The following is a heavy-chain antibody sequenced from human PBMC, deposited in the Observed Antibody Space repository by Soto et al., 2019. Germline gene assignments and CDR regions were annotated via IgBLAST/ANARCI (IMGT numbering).Heavy chain of an antibody. V-gene: IGHV3-64D*06. D-gene: IGHD3-3*01. CDR3: VRFGASRAFDY. Sequence: GGSLRLSCSASGFTFSIYTMHWVRQAPGKGLEYVSAINSNGDSAYYADSVKGRFTISRDNSKNTLYLQVSSLRPDDTAVYYCVRFGASRAFDYWGQGTLVTVSS. CDR1: GFTFSIYT. CDR2: INSNGDSA. J-gene: IGHJ4*02.